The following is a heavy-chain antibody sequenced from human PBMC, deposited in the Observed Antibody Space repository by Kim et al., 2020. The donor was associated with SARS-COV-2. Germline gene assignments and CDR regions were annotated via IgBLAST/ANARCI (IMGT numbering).Heavy chain of an antibody. Sequence: SETLSLTCTVSDGSISSGRFYWNWIRQPAGKGLEWIGRMYTSGTTNYNPSLQSRVTISLDASKNQFSLKLSSVTAADTAVYYCARDDRDLVGFQYWGQGTLVTVSS. V-gene: IGHV4-61*02. CDR3: ARDDRDLVGFQY. D-gene: IGHD1-26*01. CDR1: DGSISSGRFY. CDR2: MYTSGTT. J-gene: IGHJ1*01.